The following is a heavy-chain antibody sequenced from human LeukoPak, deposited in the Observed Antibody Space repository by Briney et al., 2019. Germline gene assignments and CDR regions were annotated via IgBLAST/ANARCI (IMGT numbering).Heavy chain of an antibody. J-gene: IGHJ4*02. CDR3: ARDQITMVRGFDY. Sequence: PSETLSLTCTVSGGSISSSSYYWGWIRQPPGKGLEWIGYIYYSGSTYYNPSLKSRVTISVDTSKNQFSLKLSSVTAADTAVYYCARDQITMVRGFDYWGQGTLVTVSS. CDR1: GGSISSSSYY. CDR2: IYYSGST. V-gene: IGHV4-30-4*08. D-gene: IGHD3-10*01.